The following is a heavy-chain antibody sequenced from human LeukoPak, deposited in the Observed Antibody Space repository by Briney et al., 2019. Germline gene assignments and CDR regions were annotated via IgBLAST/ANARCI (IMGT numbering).Heavy chain of an antibody. Sequence: PSETLSPTCTVSGGSISSYYWSWIRQPPGKGLEWIGYIHYSGSTNYNPSLKSRVTISVDTSKNQFSLKLSSVTAADTAVYYCAREMATSFDYWGQGTLVTVSS. V-gene: IGHV4-59*01. J-gene: IGHJ4*02. CDR3: AREMATSFDY. CDR2: IHYSGST. D-gene: IGHD5-24*01. CDR1: GGSISSYY.